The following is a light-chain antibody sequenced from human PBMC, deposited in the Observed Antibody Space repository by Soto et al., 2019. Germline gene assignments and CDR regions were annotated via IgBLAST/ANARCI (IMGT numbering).Light chain of an antibody. J-gene: IGLJ1*01. CDR3: SSYTTSSTLYV. Sequence: QSALTQPASVSVSPGQSITISCTGTSSDVCNYNYVSWYQQHPGKAPQLMIFQVSNRASGVSNRFSGSKSGDTASLTISGLQAEDEADYYCSSYTTSSTLYVFGTGTKVNVL. CDR1: SSDVCNYNY. V-gene: IGLV2-14*01. CDR2: QVS.